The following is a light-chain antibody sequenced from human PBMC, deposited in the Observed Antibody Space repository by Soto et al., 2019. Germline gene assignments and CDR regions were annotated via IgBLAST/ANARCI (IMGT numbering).Light chain of an antibody. Sequence: QSALAQPASVSGSPGQSVTISCNGTSSDVGAYNSVSWYQQHPDKAPQLMIYKGTQRPSGVSNRFSGSTSGNAASLTISGLQAGDEADYFCCSSAPESTYVFGTGTKLTVL. J-gene: IGLJ1*01. CDR2: KGT. CDR3: CSSAPESTYV. CDR1: SSDVGAYNS. V-gene: IGLV2-23*01.